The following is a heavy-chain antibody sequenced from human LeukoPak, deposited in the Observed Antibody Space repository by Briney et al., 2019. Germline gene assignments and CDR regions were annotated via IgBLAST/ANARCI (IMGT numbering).Heavy chain of an antibody. Sequence: WASVKVSCKASGYTSSSYAIHWVRQAPGQRLEWMGWINAGNGNTRYSQKFQGRVTITRDTSASTAYMELSSLRSEDTAVYYCARDYGSGSLHYWGQGTLVTVSS. V-gene: IGHV1-3*01. D-gene: IGHD3-10*01. CDR1: GYTSSSYA. CDR2: INAGNGNT. J-gene: IGHJ4*02. CDR3: ARDYGSGSLHY.